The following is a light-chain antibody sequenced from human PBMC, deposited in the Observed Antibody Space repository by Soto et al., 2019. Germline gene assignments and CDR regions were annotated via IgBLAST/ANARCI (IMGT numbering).Light chain of an antibody. Sequence: QSALTQPASVSGSPGQSITISCTGTSSDVGAYNYVSWHQQHPGKAPKRMIYEVSSRPSGFSNRFSGSKSGNTASLTISGLEAEDEADYYCSSYTTSSTWVFGGGTKLTVL. J-gene: IGLJ3*02. CDR3: SSYTTSSTWV. CDR1: SSDVGAYNY. CDR2: EVS. V-gene: IGLV2-14*01.